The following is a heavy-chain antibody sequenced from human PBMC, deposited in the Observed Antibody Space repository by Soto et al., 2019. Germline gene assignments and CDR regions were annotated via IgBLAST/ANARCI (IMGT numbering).Heavy chain of an antibody. CDR1: GYTFTSYA. V-gene: IGHV1-3*01. CDR3: ARAWEYYDFCSGYFQGWFDP. CDR2: INAGNGNT. Sequence: QVQLVQSGAEVKKPGGSVKVSCKASGYTFTSYAMHWVRQAPGQRLEWMGWINAGNGNTKYSQKFQGRVTITRDTSASTAYMELSSLRSEDTAVYYCARAWEYYDFCSGYFQGWFDPWGQGTLVTVSS. D-gene: IGHD3-3*01. J-gene: IGHJ5*02.